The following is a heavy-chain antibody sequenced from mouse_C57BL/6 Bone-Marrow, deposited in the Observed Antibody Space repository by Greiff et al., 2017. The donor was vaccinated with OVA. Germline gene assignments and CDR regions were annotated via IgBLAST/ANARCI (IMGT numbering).Heavy chain of an antibody. CDR3: TGTTVVAPNYFDY. J-gene: IGHJ2*01. CDR1: GYTFTDYE. V-gene: IGHV1-15*01. Sequence: QVQLQQSGAELVRPGASVTLSCKASGYTFTDYEMHWVKQTPVHGLEWIGAIDPETGGTAYNQKFKGKAILTADKSSSTAYMELRSLTSEDSAVYYCTGTTVVAPNYFDYWGQGTTLTVSS. CDR2: IDPETGGT. D-gene: IGHD1-1*01.